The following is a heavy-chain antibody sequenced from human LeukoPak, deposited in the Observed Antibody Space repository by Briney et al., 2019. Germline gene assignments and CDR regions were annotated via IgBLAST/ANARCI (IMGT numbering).Heavy chain of an antibody. CDR1: GFTFSSYW. CDR3: ARPRGGCSSTSCSPVY. J-gene: IGHJ4*02. V-gene: IGHV3-74*01. Sequence: GSLRLSCAASGFTFSSYWMHWVRQAPGKGLVWVSRINSDGSSTSYADSVKGRFTISRDNAKNTLYLQMNSLRAEDTAVYYCARPRGGCSSTSCSPVYWGQGTLVTVSS. D-gene: IGHD2-2*01. CDR2: INSDGSST.